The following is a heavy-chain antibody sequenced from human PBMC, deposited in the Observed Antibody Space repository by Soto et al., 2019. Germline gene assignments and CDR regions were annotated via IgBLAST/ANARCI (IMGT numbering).Heavy chain of an antibody. Sequence: ASVKVSCKASGYTFTSYDINWVRQAPGKGLEWMGGFDPEDGETIYAQKFQGRVTMTEDTSTDTAYMELSSLRSEDTAVYYCATVVVPDSSGYTGAFDIWGQGTMVTVSS. CDR3: ATVVVPDSSGYTGAFDI. CDR1: GYTFTSYD. CDR2: FDPEDGET. J-gene: IGHJ3*02. D-gene: IGHD3-22*01. V-gene: IGHV1-24*01.